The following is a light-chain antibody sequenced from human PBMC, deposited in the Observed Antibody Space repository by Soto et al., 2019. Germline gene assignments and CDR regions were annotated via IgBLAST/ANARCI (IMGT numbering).Light chain of an antibody. J-gene: IGKJ2*01. CDR3: KQRSILSVT. V-gene: IGKV3-11*01. CDR2: DAS. CDR1: QSVSSY. Sequence: EIVLTQSPATLSLSPGERATLSCRASQSVSSYLAWYQQKPGQAPRLLIYDASNRATGIPARFSGSGSGTAVTLTISSLESEDFAVYYCKQRSILSVTFGQGTKLEIK.